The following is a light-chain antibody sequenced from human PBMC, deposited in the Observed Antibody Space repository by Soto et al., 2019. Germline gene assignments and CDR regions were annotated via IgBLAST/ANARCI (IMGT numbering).Light chain of an antibody. CDR1: SSDVGGYDY. CDR2: EVS. V-gene: IGLV2-14*01. Sequence: QSVLTQPASVSGSPGQSVTISCTGTSSDVGGYDYVSWYQQHPGTAPKLILYEVSNRPSGVSNRFSGSKSGNTASLIISGLQTEDEADYYCSAYTTTNTLLFGTGTKVTVL. J-gene: IGLJ1*01. CDR3: SAYTTTNTLL.